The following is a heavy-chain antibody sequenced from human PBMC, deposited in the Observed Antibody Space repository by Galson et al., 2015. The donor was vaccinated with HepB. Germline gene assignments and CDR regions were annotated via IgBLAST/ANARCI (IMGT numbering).Heavy chain of an antibody. Sequence: ETLSLTCAVSGGSISSSNWWSWVRQPPGKGLEWIGEIYHSGSTNYNPSLKSRVTISVDKSKNQFSLKLSSVTAADTAVYYCARAVNVASPPLDYWGQGTLVTVSS. J-gene: IGHJ4*02. CDR3: ARAVNVASPPLDY. CDR1: GGSISSSNW. V-gene: IGHV4-4*02. D-gene: IGHD3-3*02. CDR2: IYHSGST.